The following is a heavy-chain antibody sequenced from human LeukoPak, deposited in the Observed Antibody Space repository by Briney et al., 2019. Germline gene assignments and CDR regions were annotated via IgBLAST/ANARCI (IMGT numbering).Heavy chain of an antibody. CDR3: ARANFLYCSSTTCLFDY. D-gene: IGHD2-2*01. Sequence: ASVTVSCKASGYTFTDYYLHWVRQAPGQGFEWMGWINPNSGDTNYAQKFQGRVTMTRDTSISTAHMEMSRLRSDDTAVYYCARANFLYCSSTTCLFDYWGQGTLVTVSS. V-gene: IGHV1-2*02. CDR2: INPNSGDT. CDR1: GYTFTDYY. J-gene: IGHJ4*02.